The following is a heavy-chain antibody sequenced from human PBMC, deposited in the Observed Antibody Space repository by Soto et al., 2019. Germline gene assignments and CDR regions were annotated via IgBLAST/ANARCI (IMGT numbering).Heavy chain of an antibody. CDR1: SGSISSSNW. Sequence: QVQLQESGPGLVKPSGTLSLTCAVSSGSISSSNWWSWVRQPPGKGLEWIGEIYHSGSTNYNPSLKGRVTISVDKSKNQFSLKLSSVTAADTAVYYFARDSLGYCSSTGCIGGDRDYYYYSMDVWGKGTTVTVSS. CDR2: IYHSGST. D-gene: IGHD2-2*01. J-gene: IGHJ6*03. CDR3: ARDSLGYCSSTGCIGGDRDYYYYSMDV. V-gene: IGHV4-4*02.